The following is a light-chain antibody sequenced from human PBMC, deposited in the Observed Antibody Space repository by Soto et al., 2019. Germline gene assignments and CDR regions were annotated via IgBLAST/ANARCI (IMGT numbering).Light chain of an antibody. CDR1: QSVSSSY. V-gene: IGKV3-20*01. J-gene: IGKJ2*02. CDR2: GAS. Sequence: EIVLTQSPGTLSLSPGERATLSCRASQSVSSSYLAWYQQKPGQASRLLIYGASSRATGIPDRFSGSGSGTDFTLTISRLEPEDFAVYYCQQYRGTFGQGTKLEIK. CDR3: QQYRGT.